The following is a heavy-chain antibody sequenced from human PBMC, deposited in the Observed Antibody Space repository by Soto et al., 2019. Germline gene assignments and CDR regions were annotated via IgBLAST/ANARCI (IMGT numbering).Heavy chain of an antibody. CDR2: ISSGGTII. V-gene: IGHV3-48*03. D-gene: IGHD1-1*01. J-gene: IGHJ6*02. CDR3: ARVLIPQRYYYYGMDV. CDR1: GFTFSSYE. Sequence: GGSLRLSCAASGFTFSSYEMNWVRQATGKGLEWVSYISSGGTIIYNADSVKGRFTISRDNAKNSLYLQMNSLRAEDTAVYYCARVLIPQRYYYYGMDVWGQGTTVTVSS.